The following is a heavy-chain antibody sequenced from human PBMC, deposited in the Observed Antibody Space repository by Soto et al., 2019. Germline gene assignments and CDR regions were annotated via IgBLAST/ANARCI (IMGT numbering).Heavy chain of an antibody. CDR2: INPNNGDT. J-gene: IGHJ4*02. V-gene: IGHV1-2*02. D-gene: IGHD4-17*01. Sequence: QVQLVQSGAEVKKPGASVKVSCKASGYIFTDYYIHWVRQAPGQGLEWMGWINPNNGDTNYAQKFQGRVTVARDTSISTAYMSLSRLTSDDTTEFFCARGESADYLAIADDWGQGTLVTVSS. CDR1: GYIFTDYY. CDR3: ARGESADYLAIADD.